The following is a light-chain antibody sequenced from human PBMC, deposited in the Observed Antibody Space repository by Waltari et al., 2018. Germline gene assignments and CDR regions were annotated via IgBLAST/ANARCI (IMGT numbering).Light chain of an antibody. V-gene: IGKV1-5*03. CDR1: RSISTW. J-gene: IGKJ2*01. Sequence: DIQMTQSPSTLSASVGDRVTITCRASRSISTWLAWYQQKPGKAPTLLIYTASTLETGVPSRFSGSGSGTEFTLTISSLQPDDFATYYCQQYIRYPVAFGQGSKLEIK. CDR2: TAS. CDR3: QQYIRYPVA.